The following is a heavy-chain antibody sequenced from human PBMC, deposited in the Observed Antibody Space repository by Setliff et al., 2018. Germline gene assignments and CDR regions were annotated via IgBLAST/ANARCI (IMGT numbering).Heavy chain of an antibody. CDR2: ISVYSGNT. V-gene: IGHV1-18*01. CDR1: GYTFTSSG. J-gene: IGHJ6*02. CDR3: AKEPAISLTEAIRRRYYDYALDA. Sequence: ASVKVSCKASGYTFTSSGITWVRQAPGQGLEWMGWISVYSGNTNYAQKLQGRVTMTTETSTSTAYMELRTLTPDDTAVNYCAKEPAISLTEAIRRRYYDYALDAWGQGTTVTVSS. D-gene: IGHD3-9*01.